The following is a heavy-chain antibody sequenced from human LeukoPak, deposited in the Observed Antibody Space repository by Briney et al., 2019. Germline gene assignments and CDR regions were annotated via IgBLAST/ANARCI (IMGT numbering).Heavy chain of an antibody. Sequence: GGSLRLSCAASGFTFTTYAMSWVRQAPGKGLEWVSGISGSGGTTYYADSVKGRFTISRDNSKKTVYLQMNSLRGEDTAVYYCAREGGSSSFDYWGQGTLVTVSS. D-gene: IGHD6-6*01. CDR3: AREGGSSSFDY. CDR2: ISGSGGTT. CDR1: GFTFTTYA. J-gene: IGHJ4*02. V-gene: IGHV3-23*01.